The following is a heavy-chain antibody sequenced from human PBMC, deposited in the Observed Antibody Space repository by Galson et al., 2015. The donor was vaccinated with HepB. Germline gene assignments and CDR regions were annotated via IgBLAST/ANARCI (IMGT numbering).Heavy chain of an antibody. CDR1: GYTFTSYA. J-gene: IGHJ6*02. Sequence: SVKVSCKASGYTFTSYAMHWVRQAPGQRLEWMGWINAGNGNTKYSQKFQGRVTITWDTSASTAYMELSSLRPEDTAVYYCARAGGPSLPNPTRKYYYYYGMDVWGQGTTVTVSS. CDR2: INAGNGNT. V-gene: IGHV1-3*01. CDR3: ARAGGPSLPNPTRKYYYYYGMDV. D-gene: IGHD3-10*01.